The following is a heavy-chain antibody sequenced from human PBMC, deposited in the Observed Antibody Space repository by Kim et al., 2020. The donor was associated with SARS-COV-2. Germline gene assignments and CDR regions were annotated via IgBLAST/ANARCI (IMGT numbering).Heavy chain of an antibody. D-gene: IGHD3-10*01. CDR1: GFTFSSYG. Sequence: GGSLRLSCAASGFTFSSYGMHWVRQAPGKGLEWVAVISYDGSNKYYADSVKGRFTISRDNSKNTLYLQMNSLRAEDTAVYYCARDPESQRRITMVRGVIRWFDPWGQGTLVTVSS. J-gene: IGHJ5*02. V-gene: IGHV3-33*05. CDR2: ISYDGSNK. CDR3: ARDPESQRRITMVRGVIRWFDP.